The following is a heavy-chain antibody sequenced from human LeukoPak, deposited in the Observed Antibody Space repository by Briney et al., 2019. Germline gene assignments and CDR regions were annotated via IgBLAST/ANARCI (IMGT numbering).Heavy chain of an antibody. V-gene: IGHV3-23*01. Sequence: GGSLRLSCAASGFTFSSYGMSWVRQAPGKGLEWVSAISGSGGSTYYADSVEGRFTISRDNSKNTLYLQMNSLRAEDTAVYYCAKGSGSLYYYYYMDVWGKGTTVTISS. CDR2: ISGSGGST. CDR3: AKGSGSLYYYYYMDV. J-gene: IGHJ6*03. D-gene: IGHD1-26*01. CDR1: GFTFSSYG.